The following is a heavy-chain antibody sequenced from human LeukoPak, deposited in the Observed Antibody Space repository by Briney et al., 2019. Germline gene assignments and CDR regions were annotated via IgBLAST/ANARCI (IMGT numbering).Heavy chain of an antibody. D-gene: IGHD5-18*01. Sequence: GASVKVSCKASGYTFTSYGISWVRQAPGQGLEWMGWISAYNGNTNYAQKLQGRVTMTTDTSTSTAYMELRSLRSDDTAAYYCARGVDTAMLGFFDYWGQGTLVTVSS. CDR2: ISAYNGNT. V-gene: IGHV1-18*01. J-gene: IGHJ4*02. CDR3: ARGVDTAMLGFFDY. CDR1: GYTFTSYG.